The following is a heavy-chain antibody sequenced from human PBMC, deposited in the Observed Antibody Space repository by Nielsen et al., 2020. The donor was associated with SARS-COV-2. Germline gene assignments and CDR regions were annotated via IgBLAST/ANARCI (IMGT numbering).Heavy chain of an antibody. CDR1: GGSISSSNW. J-gene: IGHJ4*02. Sequence: SETLSLTCAVSGGSISSSNWWSWVRQPPGKGLEWIGEIYHSGSTNYNPSLKSRVTISVDTSKNQFSLKLSSVTAADTAVYYCAREASGTTDYGDYNFDYWGQGTLVTVSS. D-gene: IGHD4-17*01. V-gene: IGHV4-4*02. CDR2: IYHSGST. CDR3: AREASGTTDYGDYNFDY.